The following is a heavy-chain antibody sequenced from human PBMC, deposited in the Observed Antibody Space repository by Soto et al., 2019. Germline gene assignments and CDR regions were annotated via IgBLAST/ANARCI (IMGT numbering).Heavy chain of an antibody. V-gene: IGHV1-3*01. CDR1: GYTFTSYA. Sequence: ASVKVSCKASGYTFTSYAMHWVRQAPGQRLEWMGWINAGNGNTKYSQKFQGRVTITRDTSASTAYMELSSLRSEDTAVYYCATYHSGDADFYIWGQGTMVPVS. CDR2: INAGNGNT. CDR3: ATYHSGDADFYI. D-gene: IGHD3-10*01. J-gene: IGHJ3*02.